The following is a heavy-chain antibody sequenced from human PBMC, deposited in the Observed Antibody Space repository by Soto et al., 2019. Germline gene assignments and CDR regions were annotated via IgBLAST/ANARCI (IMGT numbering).Heavy chain of an antibody. V-gene: IGHV3-33*01. CDR1: GFTFSSYG. CDR2: IWYDGSNK. J-gene: IGHJ4*02. CDR3: ARDRASGSSFDY. Sequence: PGGSLRLSCAASGFTFSSYGMHWVRQAPGKGLEWVAVIWYDGSNKYYADSVKGRFTISRDNSKNTLYLQMNSLRAEATAVYYCARDRASGSSFDYWGQGTLVTVPQ. D-gene: IGHD3-10*01.